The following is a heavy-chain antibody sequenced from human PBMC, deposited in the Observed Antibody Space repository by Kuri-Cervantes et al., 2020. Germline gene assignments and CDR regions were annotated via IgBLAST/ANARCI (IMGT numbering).Heavy chain of an antibody. CDR1: GGSISSYD. J-gene: IGHJ4*02. V-gene: IGHV4-59*01. CDR2: IYYSGST. CDR3: ARGTHGATALDY. Sequence: SETLSLTCTVSGGSISSYDWSWIRQPPGKGLEWIGYIYYSGSTNYNPSLKSRVTISVDTSKNQFSLKLSSVTAADTAVYYCARGTHGATALDYWGQGTLVTVSS. D-gene: IGHD1-26*01.